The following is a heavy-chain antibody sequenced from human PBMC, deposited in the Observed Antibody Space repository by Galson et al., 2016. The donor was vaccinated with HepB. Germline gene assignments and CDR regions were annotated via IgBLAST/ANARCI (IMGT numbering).Heavy chain of an antibody. CDR1: GYTLTSYG. D-gene: IGHD2-2*01. CDR3: VRERYDV. V-gene: IGHV1-18*04. Sequence: SVKVSCKASGYTLTSYGITWVRQAPGQGLEWMGWISHYNGKTNYAQKFQGRVTMATDTSTSTTYMELRNLRSDDTAVYYCVRERYDVWGQGTTVTVSS. CDR2: ISHYNGKT. J-gene: IGHJ6*02.